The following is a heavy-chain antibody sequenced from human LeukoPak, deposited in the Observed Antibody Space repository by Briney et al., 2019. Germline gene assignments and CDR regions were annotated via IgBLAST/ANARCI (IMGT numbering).Heavy chain of an antibody. D-gene: IGHD3-9*01. CDR1: GYTFTSYY. V-gene: IGHV1-46*01. J-gene: IGHJ3*02. Sequence: GASVKVSCKASGYTFTSYYMHWVRQAPGQGLEWMGIINPSGGSTSYAQKFQGRVTMTRDMSTSTVYMELSSLRSEDTAVYYCARGIRQNYDILTGYGTDAFDIWGQGTMVTVSS. CDR3: ARGIRQNYDILTGYGTDAFDI. CDR2: INPSGGST.